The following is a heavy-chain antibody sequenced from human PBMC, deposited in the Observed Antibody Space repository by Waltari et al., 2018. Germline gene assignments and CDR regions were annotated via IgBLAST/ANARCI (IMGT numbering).Heavy chain of an antibody. J-gene: IGHJ4*02. Sequence: QVQMVQSGGEVKTPGASVKVACKASGYTFTGYYMHWVRQAPGQGLEWMGWINPNSGGTNDAQKFQGRVTMTRDTSISTAYMELSRLRSDDTAVYYCARDGDNWNEVGMNWGQGTLVTVSS. CDR1: GYTFTGYY. CDR2: INPNSGGT. CDR3: ARDGDNWNEVGMN. V-gene: IGHV1-2*02. D-gene: IGHD1-1*01.